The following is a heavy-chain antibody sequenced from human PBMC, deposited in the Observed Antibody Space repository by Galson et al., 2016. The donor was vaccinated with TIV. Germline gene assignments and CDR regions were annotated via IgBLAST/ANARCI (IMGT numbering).Heavy chain of an antibody. CDR1: GFTFSSYG. J-gene: IGHJ4*02. V-gene: IGHV3-30*02. CDR3: TKDSSVSVVVTAKGFDY. Sequence: SLRLSCAASGFTFSSYGMHWVRQAPGKGLEWVAFLRYDGSNKYYGDSVKGRFTISRDNSKNTLYLQMNNLRAEDTAVYYCTKDSSVSVVVTAKGFDYWGQGTLVTVSS. CDR2: LRYDGSNK. D-gene: IGHD2-21*02.